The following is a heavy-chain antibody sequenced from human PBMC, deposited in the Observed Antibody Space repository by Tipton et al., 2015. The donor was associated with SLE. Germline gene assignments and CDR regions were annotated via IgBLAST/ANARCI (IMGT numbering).Heavy chain of an antibody. D-gene: IGHD4-17*01. CDR3: ARGGYGDYMDY. V-gene: IGHV4-34*01. Sequence: TLSLTCAVYGGSFSGYYWSWIRQPPGKGLEWIGYIYYSGSTNYNPSLKSRVTISVDTSKNQFSLKLSSVTAADTAVYYCARGGYGDYMDYWGQGTLVTVSS. J-gene: IGHJ4*02. CDR1: GGSFSGYY. CDR2: IYYSGST.